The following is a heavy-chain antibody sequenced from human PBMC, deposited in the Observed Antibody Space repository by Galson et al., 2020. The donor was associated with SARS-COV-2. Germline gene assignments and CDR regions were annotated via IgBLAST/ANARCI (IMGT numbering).Heavy chain of an antibody. V-gene: IGHV1-8*01. D-gene: IGHD3-16*02. CDR2: MNPNSGNT. CDR3: ARGTFRDYVWGSYRYKNWFDP. Sequence: ASVKVSCKASGYTFTSYDINWVRQATGQGLEWMGWMNPNSGNTGYAQKFQGRVTMTRNTSISTAYMELSSLRSEDTAVYYCARGTFRDYVWGSYRYKNWFDPWGQGTLVTVSS. CDR1: GYTFTSYD. J-gene: IGHJ5*02.